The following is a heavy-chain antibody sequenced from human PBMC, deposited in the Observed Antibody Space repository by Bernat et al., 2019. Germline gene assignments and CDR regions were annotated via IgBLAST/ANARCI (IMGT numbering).Heavy chain of an antibody. CDR3: AVYCGGDCYRAFDI. V-gene: IGHV3-48*01. J-gene: IGHJ3*02. CDR1: GITFSNYS. D-gene: IGHD2-21*02. CDR2: ISSSGTTI. Sequence: EVQLVESGGGLVQPGGSLRLSCAASGITFSNYSMSWVRQAPGKGLEWLSYISSSGTTIYYADSLKGRFTISRDNAKNSLYLQVNSLRAEDTALYDCAVYCGGDCYRAFDIWGQGTMVTVSS.